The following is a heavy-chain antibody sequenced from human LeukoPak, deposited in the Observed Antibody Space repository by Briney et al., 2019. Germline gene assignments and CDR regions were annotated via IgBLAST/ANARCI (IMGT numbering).Heavy chain of an antibody. CDR3: AGTVAGLYYFDY. CDR2: IIPIFGTA. CDR1: GGTFSSYA. J-gene: IGHJ4*02. Sequence: GASVKVSCKASGGTFSSYAISWVRQAPGQGLEWMGGIIPIFGTANYAQKFQGRVTITTDESTSTAYMELSSLRSEDTAVYYYAGTVAGLYYFDYWGQGTLVTVSS. V-gene: IGHV1-69*05. D-gene: IGHD6-19*01.